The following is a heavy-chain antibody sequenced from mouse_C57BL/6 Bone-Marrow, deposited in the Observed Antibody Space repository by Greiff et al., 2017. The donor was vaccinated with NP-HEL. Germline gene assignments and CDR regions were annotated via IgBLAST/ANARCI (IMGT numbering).Heavy chain of an antibody. Sequence: EVMLVESGGGLVKPGGSLTLSCAASGFTFSDYGMHWVRQAPVKGLEWVAYISSGSSTIYYADTVKGRFTISRDNAKNTLFLQMTSLRSEDTAMYYWARRENPVNAMDYWGQGTSVTVSS. V-gene: IGHV5-17*01. CDR3: ARRENPVNAMDY. CDR1: GFTFSDYG. J-gene: IGHJ4*01. CDR2: ISSGSSTI.